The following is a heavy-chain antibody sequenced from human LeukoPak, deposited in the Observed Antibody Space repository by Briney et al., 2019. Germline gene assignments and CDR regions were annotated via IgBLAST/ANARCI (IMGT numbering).Heavy chain of an antibody. CDR2: ISWNSGSI. Sequence: PGGSLRLSCAASGFTFDDYAMHWVRQAPGKGLEWVSGISWNSGSIGYGDSVKGRFTISRDNAKNSLYLQMNSLRGEDTALYYCAKGMNGGEGIDYWGQGTLVTVSS. CDR3: AKGMNGGEGIDY. J-gene: IGHJ4*02. CDR1: GFTFDDYA. D-gene: IGHD4-23*01. V-gene: IGHV3-9*01.